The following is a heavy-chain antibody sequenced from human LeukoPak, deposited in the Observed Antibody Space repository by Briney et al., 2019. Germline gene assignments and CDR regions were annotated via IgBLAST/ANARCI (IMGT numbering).Heavy chain of an antibody. CDR1: GFTVSSNY. D-gene: IGHD3-10*01. CDR2: IYSGGST. J-gene: IGHJ4*02. Sequence: PGGSLRLSCAASGFTVSSNYMSWVRQAPGKGLEWVSVIYSGGSTYYADSVKGRFTISRDNSKNTLYLQMNSLRAEDTAVYYCARTRVGTGSPYYFDYWGQGTLVTVSS. V-gene: IGHV3-53*01. CDR3: ARTRVGTGSPYYFDY.